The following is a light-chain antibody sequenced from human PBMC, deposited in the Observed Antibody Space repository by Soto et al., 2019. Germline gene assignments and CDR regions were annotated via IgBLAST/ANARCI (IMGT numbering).Light chain of an antibody. V-gene: IGLV7-46*01. CDR2: DTS. CDR3: SSYTSSSPLYV. CDR1: TGAVTSGHY. J-gene: IGLJ1*01. Sequence: QAVVTQEPSLTVSPGGTVTLTCGSSTGAVTSGHYPYWFQQKPGQAPRTLIYDTSNKHSWTPARFSGSLLGGKAALTLSGAQPEDEAEYYCSSYTSSSPLYVFGTGTKVTVL.